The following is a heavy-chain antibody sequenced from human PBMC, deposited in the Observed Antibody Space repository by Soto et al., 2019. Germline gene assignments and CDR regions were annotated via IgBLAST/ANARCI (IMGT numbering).Heavy chain of an antibody. CDR1: GYTFITYG. CDR3: ARGPTDYYDNSTNYFLHY. J-gene: IGHJ4*02. Sequence: QVQLVQSGAEVKKPGASVKVSCKASGYTFITYGVSWVRQAPGQGLDWLGWISTYNGNTRYAERLQGTVTTNTDTTTNTAYMELRNLRSDVTAVYYCARGPTDYYDNSTNYFLHYWGQGTLVTVSS. CDR2: ISTYNGNT. D-gene: IGHD3-22*01. V-gene: IGHV1-18*01.